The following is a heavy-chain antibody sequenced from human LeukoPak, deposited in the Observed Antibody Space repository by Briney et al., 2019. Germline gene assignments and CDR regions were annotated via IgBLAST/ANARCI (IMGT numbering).Heavy chain of an antibody. J-gene: IGHJ4*02. D-gene: IGHD3-16*01. CDR1: GFTFSTNY. Sequence: PGGSLRLSCAASGFTFSTNYMNWVRQAPGKGLEWVSIIYSGGTTYYADSVKGRFTLSRDNSKNTLYLQMTSLRAEDTAVYYCARGPTGYQNNAYPFCFDYWGQGTVVTVSS. V-gene: IGHV3-66*01. CDR3: ARGPTGYQNNAYPFCFDY. CDR2: IYSGGTT.